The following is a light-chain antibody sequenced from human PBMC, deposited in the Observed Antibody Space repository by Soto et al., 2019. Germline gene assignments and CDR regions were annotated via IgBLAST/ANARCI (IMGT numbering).Light chain of an antibody. CDR3: QQYNNWPLMYT. CDR1: QSVSSN. CDR2: GAS. J-gene: IGKJ2*01. V-gene: IGKV3-15*01. Sequence: EIVMTQSPATLSVSPGERATLSCRASQSVSSNLAWYQQKPGQAPRLLIYGASTRATGIPAGFSGSGSGTEFTLTISSLQSEYFAVYYCQQYNNWPLMYTFGQGTKLEIK.